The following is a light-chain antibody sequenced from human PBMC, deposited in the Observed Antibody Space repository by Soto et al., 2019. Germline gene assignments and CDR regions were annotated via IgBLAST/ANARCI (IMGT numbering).Light chain of an antibody. V-gene: IGKV1-5*01. Sequence: DIEMTQSPSTLSGSAGERVTITCRASQSISSRLAWYQQKPGKAPRLLIYAASSLESGVPARFSGSGSGTDFTLTISIQEPEDVAIYYCQQHNNWPTFGQGTRLDIK. CDR3: QQHNNWPT. CDR2: AAS. CDR1: QSISSR. J-gene: IGKJ5*01.